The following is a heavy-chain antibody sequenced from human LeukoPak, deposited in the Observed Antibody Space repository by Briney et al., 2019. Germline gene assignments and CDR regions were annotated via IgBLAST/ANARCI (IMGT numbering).Heavy chain of an antibody. CDR2: ISWNSGSI. D-gene: IGHD2-15*01. CDR1: GFTFDDYA. CDR3: ARDLAGW. V-gene: IGHV3-9*01. J-gene: IGHJ4*02. Sequence: PGGSLRLSCAASGFTFDDYAMHWVRQAPGKGLEWVSGISWNSGSIGYADSVKGRFTISSDNAKNSLYLQMNSLRAEDTALYYCARDLAGWWGQGTLVTVSS.